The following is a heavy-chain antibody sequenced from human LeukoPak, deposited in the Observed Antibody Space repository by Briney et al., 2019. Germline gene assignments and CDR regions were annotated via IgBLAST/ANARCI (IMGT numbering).Heavy chain of an antibody. D-gene: IGHD1-1*01. CDR3: ARGNCNIRFGY. CDR1: GGSISGGSYY. CDR2: IYTCGST. J-gene: IGHJ4*02. V-gene: IGHV4-61*02. Sequence: SETLSLTCTVSGGSISGGSYYWSWIRQPAGKGLEWIGRIYTCGSTNYNPSLKSRVTISVDTSKNQFSLKLSSVTAADTAVYYCARGNCNIRFGYWGQGTLVTVSS.